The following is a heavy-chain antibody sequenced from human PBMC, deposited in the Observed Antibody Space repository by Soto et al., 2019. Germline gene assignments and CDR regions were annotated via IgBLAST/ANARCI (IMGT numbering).Heavy chain of an antibody. CDR2: IYYSGST. J-gene: IGHJ5*02. CDR1: GFTFSSYS. CDR3: ARQGWLWLGDLVGGWFDP. Sequence: GSLRLSCAASGFTFSSYSMNWVRQPPGKGLEWIGYIYYSGSTNYNPSLKSRVTISVDTSKNQFPLKLSSVTAADTAVYYCARQGWLWLGDLVGGWFDPWGQGTLVTVSS. V-gene: IGHV4-59*08. D-gene: IGHD3-10*01.